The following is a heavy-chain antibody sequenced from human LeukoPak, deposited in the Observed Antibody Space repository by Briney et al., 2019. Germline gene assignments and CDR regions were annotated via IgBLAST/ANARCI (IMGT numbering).Heavy chain of an antibody. J-gene: IGHJ4*02. CDR3: AGGMGWFEY. V-gene: IGHV3-30*02. Sequence: PGGSLRLSCAASGFTFSNYGMHWVRQAPGKGLDWVAFIRPDGSNTYYPDSVRGRFTISRDNSKNTLFLQMNSLRPEDTALYFCAGGMGWFEYWGQGTRVTVSS. CDR2: IRPDGSNT. D-gene: IGHD6-19*01. CDR1: GFTFSNYG.